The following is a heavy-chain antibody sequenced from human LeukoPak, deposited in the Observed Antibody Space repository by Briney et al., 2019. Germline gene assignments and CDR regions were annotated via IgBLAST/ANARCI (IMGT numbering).Heavy chain of an antibody. J-gene: IGHJ4*02. CDR3: ARGIAALHLDY. CDR1: GFTFSSYA. Sequence: GGSLRLSCAASGFTFSSYAMHWVRQAPGKGLEWVAVISYDGSNKYYADSVKGRFTISRDNPKNTLYLQMNSLRAEDTAVYCCARGIAALHLDYWGQGTLVTVSS. CDR2: ISYDGSNK. D-gene: IGHD6-6*01. V-gene: IGHV3-30-3*01.